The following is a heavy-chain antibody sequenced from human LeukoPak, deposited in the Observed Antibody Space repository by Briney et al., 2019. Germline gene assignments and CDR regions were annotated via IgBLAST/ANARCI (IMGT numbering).Heavy chain of an antibody. D-gene: IGHD1-26*01. CDR3: ARQVVPYSGSYIDY. V-gene: IGHV4-34*01. J-gene: IGHJ4*02. CDR2: INHSGST. CDR1: GGSFSGYY. Sequence: SETLSLTCAVYGGSFSGYYWSWIRQPPGKGLEWIGEINHSGSTNYNPSLKSRVTISVDTSKNQFSLKLSSVTAADTAVYYCARQVVPYSGSYIDYWGQGTLVTVSS.